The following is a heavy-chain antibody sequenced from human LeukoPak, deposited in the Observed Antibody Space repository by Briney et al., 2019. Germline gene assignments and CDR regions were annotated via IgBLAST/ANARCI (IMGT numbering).Heavy chain of an antibody. CDR3: ARWDDSAWSFGN. J-gene: IGHJ4*02. Sequence: SETLSLTCIVSGGSISSYSWNWIRQSPGKGLEWVGYISHSGTTSYNSSLKSRVTISVDTSKNQLSLKLTSVTAADTAVYYCARWDDSAWSFGNWGPGTLDTVSS. V-gene: IGHV4-59*08. CDR2: ISHSGTT. D-gene: IGHD6-19*01. CDR1: GGSISSYS.